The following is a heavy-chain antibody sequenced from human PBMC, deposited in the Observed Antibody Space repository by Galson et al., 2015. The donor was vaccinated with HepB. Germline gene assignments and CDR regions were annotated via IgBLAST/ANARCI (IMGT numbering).Heavy chain of an antibody. J-gene: IGHJ5*02. CDR1: GYTFTGYY. Sequence: SVKVSCKASGYTFTGYYMHWVRQAPGQGLEWMGWINPNSGGTNYAQKFQGRVTMTRDTSISTAYMELSRLRSDDTAVYYCARFVLALGVTNWFDPWGQGTLVTVSS. D-gene: IGHD3-10*01. V-gene: IGHV1-2*02. CDR2: INPNSGGT. CDR3: ARFVLALGVTNWFDP.